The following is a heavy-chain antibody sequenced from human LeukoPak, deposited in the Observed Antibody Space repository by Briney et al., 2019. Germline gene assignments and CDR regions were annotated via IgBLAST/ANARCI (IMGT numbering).Heavy chain of an antibody. CDR3: ARGPYDFWSGYYPIDY. Sequence: GGSLRLSCAASGFTFSTYAMTWVRQAPGKGLESVSLSATGSTTYYAESVRGRFTISRDNSKNTLYLQMNSLRAEDTAVYYCARGPYDFWSGYYPIDYWGQGTLVTVSS. CDR2: SATGSTT. D-gene: IGHD3-3*01. CDR1: GFTFSTYA. V-gene: IGHV3-23*01. J-gene: IGHJ4*02.